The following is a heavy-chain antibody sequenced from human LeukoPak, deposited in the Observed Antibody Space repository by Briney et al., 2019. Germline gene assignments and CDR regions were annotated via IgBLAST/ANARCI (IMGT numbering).Heavy chain of an antibody. CDR2: MNPNSGNT. CDR1: RYTFTSYD. Sequence: ASVKVSCKASRYTFTSYDINWVRQATGQGLEWMGWMNPNSGNTGYAQKFQGRVTMTRNTSISTAYMELSSLRSEDTAVYYCARGGYFDWLLYSSWFDPWGQGTLVTVSS. D-gene: IGHD3-9*01. V-gene: IGHV1-8*01. CDR3: ARGGYFDWLLYSSWFDP. J-gene: IGHJ5*02.